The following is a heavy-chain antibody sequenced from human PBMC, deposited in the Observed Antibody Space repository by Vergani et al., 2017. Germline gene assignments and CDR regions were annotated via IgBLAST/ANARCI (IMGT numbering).Heavy chain of an antibody. V-gene: IGHV3-48*04. CDR1: GFTFSSYS. J-gene: IGHJ4*02. CDR2: ISSSSSTI. D-gene: IGHD3-10*01. Sequence: EVQLVESGGGLVQPGGSLRLSCAAFGFTFSSYSMNWVRQAPGKGLEWVSYISSSSSTIYYADSVKGRFTISRDNAKNALYLQMNSLRAEDTAVYYCAREWAVRGFGELLLDYGGQGTLVTVAS. CDR3: AREWAVRGFGELLLDY.